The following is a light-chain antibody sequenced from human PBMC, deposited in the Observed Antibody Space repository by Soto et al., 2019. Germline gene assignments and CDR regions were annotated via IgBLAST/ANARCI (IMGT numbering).Light chain of an antibody. CDR1: QSVSGS. J-gene: IGKJ4*01. V-gene: IGKV3-15*01. CDR2: GAS. Sequence: ETVMTQSPATLSVSPGETVTLSCRASQSVSGSLAWYQQKPGQAPRLLIYGASTRATGIAARFSGSGSGTEFTLTISSLQSEDLGVYYCQHYYSWPPLTFGGGTKVEIK. CDR3: QHYYSWPPLT.